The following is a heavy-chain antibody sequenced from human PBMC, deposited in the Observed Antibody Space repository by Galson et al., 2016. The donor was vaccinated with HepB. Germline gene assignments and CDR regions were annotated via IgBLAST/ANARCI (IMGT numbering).Heavy chain of an antibody. J-gene: IGHJ4*02. D-gene: IGHD3-9*01. CDR1: GYEFTNYW. V-gene: IGHV5-51*01. Sequence: QSGAEVKKPGESLKISCKGLGYEFTNYWIGWVRQMPGKGLEWMGIIHPGDSDTRYSPSFQGQVIISVDKSMNTAYLEWTALKASYTAIYFGGRGGYFDGIHYWGQGTLVTVS. CDR2: IHPGDSDT. CDR3: GRGGYFDGIHY.